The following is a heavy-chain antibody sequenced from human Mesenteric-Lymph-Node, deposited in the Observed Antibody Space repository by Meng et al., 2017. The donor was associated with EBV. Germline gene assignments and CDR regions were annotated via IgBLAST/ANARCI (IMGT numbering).Heavy chain of an antibody. CDR3: ARGRRGVQYIDF. D-gene: IGHD1-1*01. CDR2: IHYSGST. CDR1: GGSISSYY. J-gene: IGHJ4*02. Sequence: QVQLQAPGPGLVKPSETLSLTYTVSGGSISSYYWSWIRQPPGKRLEWIGYIHYSGSTNYNPSLKSQITISVDTSKNQLSLRVSHVTAADTAVYYCARGRRGVQYIDFWGQGALVTVSS. V-gene: IGHV4-59*01.